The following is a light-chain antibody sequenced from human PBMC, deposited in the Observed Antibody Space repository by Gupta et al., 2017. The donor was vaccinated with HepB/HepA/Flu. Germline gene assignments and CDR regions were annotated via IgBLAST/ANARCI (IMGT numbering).Light chain of an antibody. V-gene: IGKV2-30*02. J-gene: IGKJ2*01. CDR1: QSLLHNGGDTL. CDR3: RQYKYRTHT. Sequence: EVVMTQSPLSLPVTLGQQASISCRSSQSLLHNGGDTLLDWFQQRTGQPPRRLIYRGSNRASVCPDRFGGGGSGTYLTQRISRVEAEDGGVYYCRQYKYRTHTFGQGTKMEIK. CDR2: RGS.